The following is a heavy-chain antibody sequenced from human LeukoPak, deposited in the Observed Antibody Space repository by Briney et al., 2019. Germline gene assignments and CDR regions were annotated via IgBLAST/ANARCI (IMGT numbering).Heavy chain of an antibody. J-gene: IGHJ1*01. V-gene: IGHV3-33*01. Sequence: GGSLRLSCAASGFTFSSYGMHWVRQAPGKGLEWVAVIWYDGSNKYYADSVKGRFTISRDNSKNTLYLQMNSLRAEDTAVYYCARDSAAGILGYFQHWGQGTLVTVSS. CDR1: GFTFSSYG. CDR3: ARDSAAGILGYFQH. D-gene: IGHD6-13*01. CDR2: IWYDGSNK.